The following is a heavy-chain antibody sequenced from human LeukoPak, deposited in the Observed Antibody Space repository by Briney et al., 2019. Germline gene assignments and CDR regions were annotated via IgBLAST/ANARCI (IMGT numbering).Heavy chain of an antibody. J-gene: IGHJ4*02. CDR1: GFTVSSNY. V-gene: IGHV3-66*02. CDR3: ARCNGYCGFFDF. Sequence: PGGSLRLSCAASGFTVSSNYMSWVRQAPGKGLEWVSVIYRGGSTYYADSGKGRFTISRDNSKNTLYFQMNSLRAEDTAVYYCARCNGYCGFFDFWALGTLVTVSS. CDR2: IYRGGST. D-gene: IGHD3-22*01.